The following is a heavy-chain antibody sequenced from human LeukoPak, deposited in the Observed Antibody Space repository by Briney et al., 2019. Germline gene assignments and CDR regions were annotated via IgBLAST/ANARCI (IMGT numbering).Heavy chain of an antibody. J-gene: IGHJ4*02. CDR1: GGSINNYY. Sequence: SETLSLTCNVPGGSINNYYWSWIRQPAGKGLEWIGRIYSSGSTNYNPSLKSRVTMSVDTSKNQFSLKLSSVTAADTAVYYCARGYCSSTNCKRDFDYWGQGTLVTVSS. CDR2: IYSSGST. D-gene: IGHD2-2*01. CDR3: ARGYCSSTNCKRDFDY. V-gene: IGHV4-4*07.